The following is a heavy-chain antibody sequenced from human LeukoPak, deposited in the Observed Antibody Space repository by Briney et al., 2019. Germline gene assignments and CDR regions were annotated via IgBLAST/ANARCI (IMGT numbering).Heavy chain of an antibody. CDR1: GYTFTGHY. CDR3: ATVVGGITCDY. J-gene: IGHJ4*02. CDR2: IKPDSGGT. D-gene: IGHD2-15*01. V-gene: IGHV1-2*02. Sequence: ASVKVSCKASGYTFTGHYLHWVRQAPGQGLEWMGWIKPDSGGTSYAQKFQGRVTMTRDTSISTAYLELNSLRSDDAAVYYCATVVGGITCDYWGQGTLVTVSS.